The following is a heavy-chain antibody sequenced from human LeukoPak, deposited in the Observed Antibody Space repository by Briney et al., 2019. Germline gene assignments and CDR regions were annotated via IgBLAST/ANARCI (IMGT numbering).Heavy chain of an antibody. CDR2: INPNSGGT. V-gene: IGHV1-2*02. D-gene: IGHD3-22*01. CDR1: GYTFTGYY. Sequence: ASVKVSCKASGYTFTGYYMHWVRQAPGQRLEWMGWINPNSGGTNYAQKFQGRVTMTRDTSISTAYMELSRLRSDDTAVYYCARDVDYDSSGTSPLPFDYWGQGTLVTVSS. J-gene: IGHJ4*02. CDR3: ARDVDYDSSGTSPLPFDY.